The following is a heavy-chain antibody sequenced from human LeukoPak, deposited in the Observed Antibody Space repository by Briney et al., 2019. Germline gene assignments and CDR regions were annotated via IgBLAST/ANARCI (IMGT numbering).Heavy chain of an antibody. V-gene: IGHV4-59*01. D-gene: IGHD6-19*01. CDR2: IYYSGST. CDR1: GGSISSYY. J-gene: IGHJ4*02. Sequence: SETLSLTCTVSGGSISSYYWSWIRQPPGKGLEWIGYIYYSGSTNYNPSLKSRVTISVDTSKNQFSLKLSSVTAADTAAYYCARGLRSSGWYTYFDYWGQGTLVTVSS. CDR3: ARGLRSSGWYTYFDY.